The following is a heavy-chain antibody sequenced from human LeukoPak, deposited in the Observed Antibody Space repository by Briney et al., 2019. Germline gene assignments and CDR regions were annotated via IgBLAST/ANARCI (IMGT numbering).Heavy chain of an antibody. D-gene: IGHD5/OR15-5a*01. CDR2: IYPGGSDT. V-gene: IGHV5-51*01. J-gene: IGHJ4*02. CDR1: GYSFTSYW. Sequence: GESLKISCKGSGYSFTSYWIGWVRQMPGKGLEWMGIIYPGGSDTRYSPSFQGQVTISADKSISTAYLQWSSLKASDTAMYYCARAPSARSTYFDYWGQGTLVTVSS. CDR3: ARAPSARSTYFDY.